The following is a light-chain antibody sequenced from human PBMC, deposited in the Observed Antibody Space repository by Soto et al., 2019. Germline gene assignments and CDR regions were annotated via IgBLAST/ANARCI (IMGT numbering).Light chain of an antibody. V-gene: IGLV2-8*01. CDR3: TSYAGSNNYV. Sequence: ALTQPPSASGSPGQSVTISCTGTSSDVGGYNYVSWYQQHPGKAPKLMIYEVSKRPSGVPDRFSGSKSGNTASLTVSGLQAQDEADYYCTSYAGSNNYVFGTGTKVTV. CDR2: EVS. CDR1: SSDVGGYNY. J-gene: IGLJ1*01.